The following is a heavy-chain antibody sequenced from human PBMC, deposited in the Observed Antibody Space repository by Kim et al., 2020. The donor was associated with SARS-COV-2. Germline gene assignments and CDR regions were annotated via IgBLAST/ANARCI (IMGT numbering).Heavy chain of an antibody. Sequence: SETLSLTCTVSGGSISSSSYYWGWIRQHPGKGLEWIGSIYYSGSTYYNPSLKSRVTISVDTSKNQFSLKLSSVTAADTAVYYCARQVRGPLVVVIAIPYLFDFWG. V-gene: IGHV4-39*01. J-gene: IGHJ4*01. CDR2: IYYSGST. CDR3: ARQVRGPLVVVIAIPYLFDF. CDR1: GGSISSSSYY. D-gene: IGHD2-21*01.